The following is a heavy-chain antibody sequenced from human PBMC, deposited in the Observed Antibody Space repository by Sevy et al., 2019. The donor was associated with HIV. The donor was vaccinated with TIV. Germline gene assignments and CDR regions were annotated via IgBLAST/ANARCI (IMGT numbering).Heavy chain of an antibody. CDR1: GGSISSYY. CDR2: IYTSGST. J-gene: IGHJ4*02. CDR3: AREGGEMATGHFDY. V-gene: IGHV4-4*07. Sequence: SETLSLTCTVSGGSISSYYWSWIRQPAGKGLEWIGRIYTSGSTNYNPSPKSRVTMSVDTSKNQFTLKLSSVTAADTAVYYCAREGGEMATGHFDYWGQGTLVTVSS. D-gene: IGHD3-16*01.